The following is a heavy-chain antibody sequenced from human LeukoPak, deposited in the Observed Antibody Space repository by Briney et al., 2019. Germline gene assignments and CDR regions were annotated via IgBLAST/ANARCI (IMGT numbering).Heavy chain of an antibody. D-gene: IGHD6-19*01. V-gene: IGHV5-51*01. J-gene: IGHJ4*02. CDR1: GYSFTSYW. CDR3: ARTGYTSGWYVGSFVY. Sequence: GGFLKILCKGFGYSFTSYWVGRVRQMPGKGPEGVGTIWPADSDTRYSPSFQGQVTISADKSISTAYLQWSSLKASDTAMYYCARTGYTSGWYVGSFVYWGQGTLVTVSS. CDR2: IWPADSDT.